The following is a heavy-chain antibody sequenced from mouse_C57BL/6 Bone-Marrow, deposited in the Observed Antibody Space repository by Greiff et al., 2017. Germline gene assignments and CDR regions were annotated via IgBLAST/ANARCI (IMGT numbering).Heavy chain of an antibody. Sequence: VKLVESGPGLVQPSQSLSITCTVSGFSLTSYGVHWVRQSPGKGLEWLGVIWSGGSTDYTAAFISRLSISKDNSKSQVFFKMNSLHADDTAIYYCARESSCITTVVFDYWGQGTTLTVSS. J-gene: IGHJ2*01. CDR1: GFSLTSYG. CDR2: IWSGGST. V-gene: IGHV2-2*01. D-gene: IGHD1-1*01. CDR3: ARESSCITTVVFDY.